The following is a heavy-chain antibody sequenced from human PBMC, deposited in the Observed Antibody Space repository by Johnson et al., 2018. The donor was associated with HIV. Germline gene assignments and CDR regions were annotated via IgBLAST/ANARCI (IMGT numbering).Heavy chain of an antibody. D-gene: IGHD3-22*01. CDR1: GFTFNSYA. CDR2: ISYDGSNK. V-gene: IGHV3-30-3*01. CDR3: ARSSGYYGTDAFDI. J-gene: IGHJ3*02. Sequence: QVQLVESGGGVVQPGRSLRLSCAASGFTFNSYAMHWVRQAPGKGLEWVAVISYDGSNKYYADSVQGRVTISRDNSKNTLYLQMNSLRPEDTAVYYCARSSGYYGTDAFDIWGQGTMVTVSS.